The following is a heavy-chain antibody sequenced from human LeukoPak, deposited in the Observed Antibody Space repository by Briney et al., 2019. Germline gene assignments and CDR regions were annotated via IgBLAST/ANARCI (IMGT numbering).Heavy chain of an antibody. D-gene: IGHD2-21*02. CDR3: ARQAYCGAVCFSPYKFDY. V-gene: IGHV5-51*01. J-gene: IGHJ4*02. CDR2: IYPGDSDT. Sequence: PGESLKISCKGSGYSFTSYWIGWVRQMPGKGLERMGIIYPGDSDTRYSPSFQGQVTISADKSISTAYLQWSSLKASDTAMYYCARQAYCGAVCFSPYKFDYWGQGTLVTVSS. CDR1: GYSFTSYW.